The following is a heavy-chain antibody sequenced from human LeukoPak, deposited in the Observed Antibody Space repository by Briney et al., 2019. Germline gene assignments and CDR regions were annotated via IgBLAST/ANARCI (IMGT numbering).Heavy chain of an antibody. CDR3: AKRYNSSPY. Sequence: GGSLRLSCAASGFTFSSHAMSWVRQAPGKGLEWVSAISGGDGSTYYADSVKGRFTISRDNSKNTLYLQMNSLRAEDTAVYYCAKRYNSSPYWGQGTLATVSS. CDR2: ISGGDGST. V-gene: IGHV3-23*01. D-gene: IGHD6-13*01. CDR1: GFTFSSHA. J-gene: IGHJ4*02.